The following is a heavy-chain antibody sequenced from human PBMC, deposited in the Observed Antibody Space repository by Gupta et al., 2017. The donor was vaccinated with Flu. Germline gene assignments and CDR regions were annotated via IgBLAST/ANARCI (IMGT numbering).Heavy chain of an antibody. CDR3: AKDWRWNNNIYGMNV. CDR1: GFSFSNYG. CDR2: ISHDGSQN. J-gene: IGHJ6*02. Sequence: QERVVESGGGVVQPGRSLRLSCAASGFSFSNYGMHWVRQAPGKGLEWLAGISHDGSQNYHTDSGKGRFSISRDNSKNTLYRQMSGLRTEDTDVYYCAKDWRWNNNIYGMNVWGQGTTVTVSS. D-gene: IGHD1-1*01. V-gene: IGHV3-30*18.